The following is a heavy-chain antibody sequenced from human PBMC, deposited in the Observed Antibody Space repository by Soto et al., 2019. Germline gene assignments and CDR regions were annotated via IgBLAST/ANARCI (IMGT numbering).Heavy chain of an antibody. D-gene: IGHD3-22*01. CDR2: MSYDGTTK. V-gene: IGHV3-30-3*01. Sequence: ESGGDVVQPGRSLRLSCLTSGFIFSSYSLHWVRQAPGKGLEWLTFMSYDGTTKYYADSVRGRFNVSRDNSKNTLYLQMNRLRPEDAAVYYCARDAYDDPPGYFQHWGQGTLVSVSS. CDR3: ARDAYDDPPGYFQH. J-gene: IGHJ1*01. CDR1: GFIFSSYS.